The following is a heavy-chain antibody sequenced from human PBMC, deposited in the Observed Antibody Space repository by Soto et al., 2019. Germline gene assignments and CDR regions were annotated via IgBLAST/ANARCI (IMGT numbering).Heavy chain of an antibody. D-gene: IGHD4-17*01. CDR2: ISAYNGNT. CDR3: ARWGAKYGDRALNDY. Sequence: QVQLVQSGAEVKKPGASVKVSCKASGYTFTSYGISWERQAPGQGLEWMGWISAYNGNTNYAQKLQGRVTMTTDTSTSTAYMELRSLRSADTAVYYCARWGAKYGDRALNDYWGQGTLVTVSS. V-gene: IGHV1-18*01. J-gene: IGHJ4*02. CDR1: GYTFTSYG.